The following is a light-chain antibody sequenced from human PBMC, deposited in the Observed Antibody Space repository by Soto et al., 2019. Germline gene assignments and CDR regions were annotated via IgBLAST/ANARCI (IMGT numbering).Light chain of an antibody. J-gene: IGLJ1*01. CDR1: SSDVGGYNY. CDR2: EVT. V-gene: IGLV2-14*01. Sequence: QSVLTQPPSVSGAPGQRVTISCTGTSSDVGGYNYVSWYQQHPGKAPKLMIFEVTTRPSGVSNRFSGSKSGNTASLTISGLQAEDEADYYCSSYTSGNSLVFGTGTKVTVL. CDR3: SSYTSGNSLV.